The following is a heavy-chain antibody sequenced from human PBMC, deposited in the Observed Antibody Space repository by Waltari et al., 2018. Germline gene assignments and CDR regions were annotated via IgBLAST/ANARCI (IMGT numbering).Heavy chain of an antibody. CDR3: ARASGYCSSTSCYPESGWFDP. Sequence: QVQLVQSGAEVKKPGSSVKVSCKASGGTFSSYAISWVRQAPGPGLEWMGGIIPIFGTANYAQKFQGRVTITADESTSTAYMELSSLRSEDTAVYYCARASGYCSSTSCYPESGWFDPWGQGTLVTVSS. V-gene: IGHV1-69*01. D-gene: IGHD2-2*03. CDR2: IIPIFGTA. CDR1: GGTFSSYA. J-gene: IGHJ5*02.